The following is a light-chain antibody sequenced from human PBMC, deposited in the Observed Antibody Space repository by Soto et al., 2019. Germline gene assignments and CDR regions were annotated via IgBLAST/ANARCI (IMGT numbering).Light chain of an antibody. V-gene: IGLV2-8*01. Sequence: QSALTQPPSASGSPGQSVTISCTGTSIDVGGYNYVSWYQQHPGKAPKLMIYEVSKRPSGVPDRFSGSKSGNTASLTVSGLQAEDEADYYCNSYAGSNNFLFGTGTKVTVL. CDR2: EVS. CDR3: NSYAGSNNFL. J-gene: IGLJ1*01. CDR1: SIDVGGYNY.